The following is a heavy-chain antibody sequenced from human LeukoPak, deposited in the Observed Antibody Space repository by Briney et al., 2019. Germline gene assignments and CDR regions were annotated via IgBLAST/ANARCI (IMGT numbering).Heavy chain of an antibody. CDR2: INHSGST. D-gene: IGHD3-10*01. CDR1: GGSFSGYY. V-gene: IGHV4-34*01. CDR3: ARAPLWFGSMGYFDY. Sequence: SETLSLTCAVYGGSFSGYYWSWIRQPPGKGLEWIGEINHSGSTNYNPSLKSRVTISVDTSKNQFSLKLSSVTAADTAVYYRARAPLWFGSMGYFDYWGQGTLVTVSS. J-gene: IGHJ4*02.